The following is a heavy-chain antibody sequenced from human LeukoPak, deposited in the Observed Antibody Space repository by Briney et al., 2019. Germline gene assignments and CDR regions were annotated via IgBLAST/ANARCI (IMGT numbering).Heavy chain of an antibody. J-gene: IGHJ4*02. CDR1: GFPFSSYS. V-gene: IGHV3-21*01. D-gene: IGHD4-11*01. CDR3: ARDGMTTPAFDY. Sequence: GSLSPSFATPGFPFSSYSMNWVRPAPGKGLEWVSSISSSSSYIYYADSVKGRFTISRDNAKNSLYLQMNSLRAEDTAVYYCARDGMTTPAFDYWGQGTLVTVSS. CDR2: ISSSSSYI.